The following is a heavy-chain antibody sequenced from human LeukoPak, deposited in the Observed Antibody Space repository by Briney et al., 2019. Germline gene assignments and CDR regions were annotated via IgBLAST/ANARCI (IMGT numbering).Heavy chain of an antibody. CDR1: GGSISSGDYY. V-gene: IGHV4-31*03. D-gene: IGHD4-23*01. CDR2: IYYSGST. Sequence: SETLSLTCTVSGGSISSGDYYWSWIRQHPGKGLEWIGYIYYSGSTYYNPSLKSRVTISVDTSKNQFSLKLSSVTAADTAVYYCAREPVTNTGGAFDIWGQGTMVTVSS. CDR3: AREPVTNTGGAFDI. J-gene: IGHJ3*02.